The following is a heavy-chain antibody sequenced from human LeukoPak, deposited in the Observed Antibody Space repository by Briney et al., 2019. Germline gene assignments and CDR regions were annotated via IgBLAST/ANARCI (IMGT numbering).Heavy chain of an antibody. J-gene: IGHJ4*02. V-gene: IGHV3-64*01. D-gene: IGHD6-13*01. CDR2: ISSNGGST. CDR1: GFTFSSYA. CDR3: ARGHSSPGIAAAGFSIGY. Sequence: GGSLRLSCAASGFTFSSYAMHWVRQAPGKGLEYVSAISSNGGSTYYANSVKGRFTISRDNSKNTLYLQMGSLRAEDMAVYYCARGHSSPGIAAAGFSIGYWGQGTLVTVSS.